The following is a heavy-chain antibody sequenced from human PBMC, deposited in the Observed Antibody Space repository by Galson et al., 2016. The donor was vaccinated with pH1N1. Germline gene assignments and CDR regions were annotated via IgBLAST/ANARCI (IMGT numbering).Heavy chain of an antibody. CDR2: ISYDGRNE. V-gene: IGHV3-30*18. CDR3: AKATEFCRGGSCYANWFDP. J-gene: IGHJ5*02. Sequence: SLRLSCAASGFTFSSFGMHWVRQAPGKGLEWVAVISYDGRNEYYADSVKGRFALSRDNSKNTMYMQMNSLRPEATAMYYCAKATEFCRGGSCYANWFDPWGQGTLVTVSS. CDR1: GFTFSSFG. D-gene: IGHD2-15*01.